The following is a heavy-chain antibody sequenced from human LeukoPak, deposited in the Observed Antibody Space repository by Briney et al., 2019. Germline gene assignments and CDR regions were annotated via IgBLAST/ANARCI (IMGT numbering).Heavy chain of an antibody. J-gene: IGHJ4*02. Sequence: GASVKVSCKASGYTFTGYYIHWVRQAPGQGLEWMGWINPNSGGTNYAQKFQGRVTMTRDTSISTGYMELSRLRSDDTAVYYCARGRGYSRGTFDYGGQGTLVTVSS. CDR3: ARGRGYSRGTFDY. CDR1: GYTFTGYY. CDR2: INPNSGGT. D-gene: IGHD5-18*01. V-gene: IGHV1-2*02.